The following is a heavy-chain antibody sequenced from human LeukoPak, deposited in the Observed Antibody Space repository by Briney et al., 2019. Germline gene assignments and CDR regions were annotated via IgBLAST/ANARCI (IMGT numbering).Heavy chain of an antibody. V-gene: IGHV1-46*01. CDR2: INPSGDST. CDR1: GYTFTSYY. CDR3: ARHPSPQLHHFDY. D-gene: IGHD2-2*01. Sequence: GASVKVSCTASGYTFTSYYMHWVRQAPGQGLEWRGIINPSGDSTSYEQRFQGRLTMTRDTSTNTVYMELSSLRSEDTAVYYCARHPSPQLHHFDYWGQGTLVTVSS. J-gene: IGHJ4*02.